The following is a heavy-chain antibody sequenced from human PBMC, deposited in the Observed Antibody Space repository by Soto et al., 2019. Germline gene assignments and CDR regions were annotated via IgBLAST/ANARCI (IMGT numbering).Heavy chain of an antibody. V-gene: IGHV4-31*03. J-gene: IGHJ6*02. Sequence: LSLTCTVSGGSISSGGYYWSWIRQHPGKGLEWIGYIYYSGSTYYNPSLKSRVTISVDTSKNQFSLKLSSVTAADTAVYYCARDHRGYCSSTSCYDYYYYGMDVWGQGTTVTVSS. CDR3: ARDHRGYCSSTSCYDYYYYGMDV. CDR1: GGSISSGGYY. CDR2: IYYSGST. D-gene: IGHD2-2*01.